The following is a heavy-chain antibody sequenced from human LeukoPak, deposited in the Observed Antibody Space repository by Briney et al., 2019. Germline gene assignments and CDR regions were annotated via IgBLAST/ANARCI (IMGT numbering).Heavy chain of an antibody. J-gene: IGHJ4*02. CDR1: GFSFSSYW. CDR3: ARAVRAHPPADF. V-gene: IGHV3-74*01. D-gene: IGHD3-3*01. CDR2: INSDGSSK. Sequence: GGSLRLSCAAPGFSFSSYWMHWVRHAPGKGLVWVSRINSDGSSKTYADSVKGRSSISRDNAKNTLYLHLNSLRAEDTGVYYCARAVRAHPPADFWGQGTLVTVSS.